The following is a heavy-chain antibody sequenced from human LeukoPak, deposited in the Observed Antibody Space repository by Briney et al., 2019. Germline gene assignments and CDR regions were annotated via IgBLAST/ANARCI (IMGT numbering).Heavy chain of an antibody. CDR1: GGSISSSSYY. V-gene: IGHV4-39*01. CDR2: IYCSGST. Sequence: SETLSLTCTVSGGSISSSSYYWGWIRQPPGKGLAWIGSIYCSGSTYYNPSLKSRVTISVDTSKNQFSLKLSSVTAADTAVYYCARLGVGFGYRYYDSSGYSSFDYWGQGTLVTVSS. J-gene: IGHJ4*02. CDR3: ARLGVGFGYRYYDSSGYSSFDY. D-gene: IGHD3-22*01.